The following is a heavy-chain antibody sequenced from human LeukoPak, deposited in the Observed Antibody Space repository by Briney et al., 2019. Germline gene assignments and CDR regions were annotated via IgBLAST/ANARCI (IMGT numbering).Heavy chain of an antibody. V-gene: IGHV3-48*03. J-gene: IGHJ4*02. CDR1: GFTFSSYE. D-gene: IGHD2-2*01. CDR3: ASLLRYCSSTSCPGYYFDY. Sequence: GGSLRLSCAASGFTFSSYEMNWVRQAPGKGLEWVSYISSSGSTKYYADSVKGRFTISRDNAKNSLYLQMNSLRAEDTAVYYCASLLRYCSSTSCPGYYFDYWGQGTLVTVSS. CDR2: ISSSGSTK.